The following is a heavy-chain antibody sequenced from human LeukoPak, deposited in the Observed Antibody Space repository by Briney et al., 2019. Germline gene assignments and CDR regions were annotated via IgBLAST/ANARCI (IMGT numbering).Heavy chain of an antibody. V-gene: IGHV4-39*07. CDR1: GGSISSSSYY. CDR2: IYYSGST. CDR3: ARDFADYGDDYYYYYMDV. Sequence: SETLSLTCTVSGGSISSSSYYWGWIRQPPGKGLEWIGSIYYSGSTYYNPSLKSRVTISVDTSKNQFSLKLSSVAAADTAVYYCARDFADYGDDYYYYYMDVWGKGTTVTVSS. D-gene: IGHD4-17*01. J-gene: IGHJ6*03.